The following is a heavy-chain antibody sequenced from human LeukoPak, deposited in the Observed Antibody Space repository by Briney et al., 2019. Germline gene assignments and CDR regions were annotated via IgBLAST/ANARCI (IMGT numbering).Heavy chain of an antibody. Sequence: SETLTLTCAVYGGSFSGYYWSWIRQPPGKGLEWIGEINHSGSTNYNPSLKSRVTISVDTSKNQFSLKLSSVTAADTAVYYCARQGLRYFDWIDAFDIWGQGTMVTVSS. J-gene: IGHJ3*02. D-gene: IGHD3-9*01. CDR3: ARQGLRYFDWIDAFDI. CDR2: INHSGST. CDR1: GGSFSGYY. V-gene: IGHV4-34*01.